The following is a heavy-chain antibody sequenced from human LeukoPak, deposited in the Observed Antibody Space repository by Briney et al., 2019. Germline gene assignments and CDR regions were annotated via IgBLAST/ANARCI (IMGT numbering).Heavy chain of an antibody. Sequence: GGSLRLSCAASGFTFDDYAMHWVRQAPGKGLEWVSGISWNSAYIAYADSVRGRFTISRDNAKNSLNLQMNSLRAEDTALYYCAKDLHGHYYYCGMDVWGQGTTVTVSS. J-gene: IGHJ6*02. V-gene: IGHV3-9*01. CDR2: ISWNSAYI. CDR1: GFTFDDYA. CDR3: AKDLHGHYYYCGMDV.